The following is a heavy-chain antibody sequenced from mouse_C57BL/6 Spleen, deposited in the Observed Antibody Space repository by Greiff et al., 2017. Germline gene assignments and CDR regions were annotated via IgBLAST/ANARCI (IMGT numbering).Heavy chain of an antibody. V-gene: IGHV1-80*01. CDR1: GYAFSSYW. CDR2: IYPGDGDT. D-gene: IGHD1-1*01. J-gene: IGHJ4*01. Sequence: VKLQESGAELVKPGASVKISCKASGYAFSSYWMNWVKQRPGKGLEWIGQIYPGDGDTNYNGKFKGKATMTADKSSSTAYMQLSRLTSDDSAVYFCSRSPYYGSSYDAMDYWGQGTSVTVSS. CDR3: SRSPYYGSSYDAMDY.